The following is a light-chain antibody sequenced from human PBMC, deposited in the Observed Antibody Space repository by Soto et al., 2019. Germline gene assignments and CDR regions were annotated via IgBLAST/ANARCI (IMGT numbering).Light chain of an antibody. CDR1: SSDVGGYNY. V-gene: IGLV2-8*01. CDR2: EVD. Sequence: VLAQPPSASGSPGQSVTISCTGTSSDVGGYNYVSWYQHHPGKAPKLIIYEVDERPSGVPDRFSGSKSGNTASLTVSGLQAEDEADYYCSSYVGSKYCPYVYACVTKVTV. CDR3: SSYVGSKYCPYV. J-gene: IGLJ1*01.